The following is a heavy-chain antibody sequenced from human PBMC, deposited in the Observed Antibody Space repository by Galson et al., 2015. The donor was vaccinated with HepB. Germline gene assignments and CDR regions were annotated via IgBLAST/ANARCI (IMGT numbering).Heavy chain of an antibody. D-gene: IGHD2/OR15-2a*01. J-gene: IGHJ5*01. V-gene: IGHV6-1*01. Sequence: CAISGDSVSSNSAAWNWIRQSPSRGLEWLGRTYYRSKWYNDYAVSVKSRITINPDTSKNQFSLHLNSVTPEDTAVYYCARQYYPFRDGWFDSWGQGTLVTVSS. CDR2: TYYRSKWYN. CDR3: ARQYYPFRDGWFDS. CDR1: GDSVSSNSAA.